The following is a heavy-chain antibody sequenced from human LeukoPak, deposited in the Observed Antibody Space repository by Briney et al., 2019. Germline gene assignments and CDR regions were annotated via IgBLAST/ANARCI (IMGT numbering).Heavy chain of an antibody. Sequence: GGSLRLSCAASGFTFSSYSMNWVRQAPGKGLEWVSSISGSGGSTYYADSMRGRFTISRDNSKNTLYLQMNSLRAEDTAVYYCAKGLNWGLYYFDYWGQGILVSVSS. CDR1: GFTFSSYS. D-gene: IGHD7-27*01. V-gene: IGHV3-23*01. CDR2: ISGSGGST. CDR3: AKGLNWGLYYFDY. J-gene: IGHJ4*02.